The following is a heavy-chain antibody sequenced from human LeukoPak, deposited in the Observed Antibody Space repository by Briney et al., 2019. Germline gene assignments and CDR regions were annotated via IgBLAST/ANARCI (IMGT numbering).Heavy chain of an antibody. Sequence: SETLSLTCTVSGGSISSYYWSWIRQPPGKGLGWIGYIYYSGSTNYNPSLKSRVTISVDTSKNQFSLKLSSVTAADTAVYYCARDRAVAGTWDYWGQGTLVTVSS. J-gene: IGHJ4*02. CDR1: GGSISSYY. D-gene: IGHD6-19*01. CDR2: IYYSGST. V-gene: IGHV4-59*01. CDR3: ARDRAVAGTWDY.